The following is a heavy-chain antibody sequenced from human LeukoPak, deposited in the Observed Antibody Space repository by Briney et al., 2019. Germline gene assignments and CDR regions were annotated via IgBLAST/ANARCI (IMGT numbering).Heavy chain of an antibody. D-gene: IGHD2-15*01. CDR3: AREPSCSGGSCYSDEGDAFDI. J-gene: IGHJ3*02. Sequence: ASVKVSCKASGYTFTSYYTHWVRQAPGQGLEWMGIINPSGGSTSYAQKFQGRVTMTRDTSTSTVYMELSSPRSEDTAVYYCAREPSCSGGSCYSDEGDAFDIWGQGTMVTVSS. CDR1: GYTFTSYY. CDR2: INPSGGST. V-gene: IGHV1-46*01.